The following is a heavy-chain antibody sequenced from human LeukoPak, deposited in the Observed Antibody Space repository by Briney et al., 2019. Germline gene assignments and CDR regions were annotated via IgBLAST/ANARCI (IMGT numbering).Heavy chain of an antibody. Sequence: ASVKVSCKASGYTFTNYGTSWVRQAPGQGLEWMGWMNPNSGNTDYAQKLQGRVTMTTDTSTSTAYMELRSLRSDDTAVYYCARDRAVAGLSGYWYFDLWGRGTLVTVSS. V-gene: IGHV1-18*01. CDR2: MNPNSGNT. D-gene: IGHD6-19*01. CDR3: ARDRAVAGLSGYWYFDL. CDR1: GYTFTNYG. J-gene: IGHJ2*01.